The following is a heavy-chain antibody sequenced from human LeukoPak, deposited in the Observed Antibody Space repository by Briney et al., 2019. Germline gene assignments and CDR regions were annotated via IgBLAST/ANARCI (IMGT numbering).Heavy chain of an antibody. CDR3: AREVAWRWLVQSYYGMDV. CDR1: GFTFSIYA. CDR2: ISYDGSNK. J-gene: IGHJ6*02. D-gene: IGHD6-19*01. Sequence: GGSLRLSCAASGFTFSIYAMHWVRQAPGKGLEWVAVISYDGSNKYYADSVKGRFTISRDNSKNTLYLQMNSLRAEDTAVYYCAREVAWRWLVQSYYGMDVWGQGTTVTVSS. V-gene: IGHV3-30-3*01.